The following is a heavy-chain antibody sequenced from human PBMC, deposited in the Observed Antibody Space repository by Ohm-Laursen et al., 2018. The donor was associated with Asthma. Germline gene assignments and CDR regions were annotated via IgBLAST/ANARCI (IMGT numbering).Heavy chain of an antibody. CDR2: INQDGSIW. V-gene: IGHV3-7*01. J-gene: IGHJ6*02. Sequence: SLRLSCTASGFTFSNHWMTWVRQAPGRGLEWVANINQDGSIWGYVDSVKGRFAISRDNAHNSLYLQMNSLRAKDTAVYYCARDLEYCSSTSCLMYYGMDVWGQGTTVTVSS. CDR3: ARDLEYCSSTSCLMYYGMDV. D-gene: IGHD2-2*01. CDR1: GFTFSNHW.